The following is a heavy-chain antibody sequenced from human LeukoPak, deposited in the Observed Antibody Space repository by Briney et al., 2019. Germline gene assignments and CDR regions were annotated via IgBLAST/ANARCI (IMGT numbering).Heavy chain of an antibody. Sequence: PSGTLSLTCTVSGGSISSYYWSWIRQPPGKGLEWIGYIYYSGSTNYNPSLKSRVTISVDTSKNQFSLKLSSVTAADTAVYYCARRRIGPIDYWGQGTLVTVSS. V-gene: IGHV4-59*08. CDR1: GGSISSYY. J-gene: IGHJ4*02. CDR3: ARRRIGPIDY. D-gene: IGHD3-16*01. CDR2: IYYSGST.